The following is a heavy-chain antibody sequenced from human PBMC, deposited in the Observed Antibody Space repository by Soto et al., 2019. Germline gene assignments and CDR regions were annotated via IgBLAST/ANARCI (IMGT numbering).Heavy chain of an antibody. CDR2: IYYRGST. D-gene: IGHD3-10*01. J-gene: IGHJ4*02. Sequence: PSGTLSLTCTVSGGSIRSSSYYWGWVRQPPGKGLEWIGSIYYRGSTYYNPSLKSRVTISVDTSKNQFSLKLSSVTAADTAVYYCARQGSKGPPSTSITILLRYFQTLDYWGQGTLVTVSS. CDR3: ARQGSKGPPSTSITILLRYFQTLDY. CDR1: GGSIRSSSYY. V-gene: IGHV4-39*01.